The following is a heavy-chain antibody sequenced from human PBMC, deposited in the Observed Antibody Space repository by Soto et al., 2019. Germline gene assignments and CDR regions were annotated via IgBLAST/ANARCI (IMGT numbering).Heavy chain of an antibody. Sequence: SETLSLTCTVSGGSISSSSYYWGRIRQPPGKGLEWIGSIYYSGSTYYNPSLKSRVTISVDTSKNQFSLKLSSVTAADTAVYYCARHVLVWGMPYYMDVWGQGTTVTVSS. CDR3: ARHVLVWGMPYYMDV. CDR1: GGSISSSSYY. CDR2: IYYSGST. V-gene: IGHV4-39*01. J-gene: IGHJ6*03. D-gene: IGHD2-8*02.